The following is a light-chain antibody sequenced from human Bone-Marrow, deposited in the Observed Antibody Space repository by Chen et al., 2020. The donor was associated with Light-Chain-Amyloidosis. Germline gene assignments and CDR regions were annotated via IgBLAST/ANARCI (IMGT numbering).Light chain of an antibody. CDR1: DLPTKY. Sequence: SYELTQPPSVSVSPGQTSSITCSGDDLPTKYAYWYQQKPGQDPVLVIHRDTERPSGISERFSGSSSGTTATLTISGVQAEDEADYHCQSADSSGTYEVIFGGGTKLTVL. J-gene: IGLJ2*01. CDR2: RDT. CDR3: QSADSSGTYEVI. V-gene: IGLV3-25*03.